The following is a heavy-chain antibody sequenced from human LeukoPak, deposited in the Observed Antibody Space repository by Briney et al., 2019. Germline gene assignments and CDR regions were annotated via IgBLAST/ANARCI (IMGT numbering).Heavy chain of an antibody. CDR2: IYYSGST. V-gene: IGHV4-39*01. Sequence: PSETLSLTCTVSGGSIISSSYYWGWIRQPPGKGLEWIGSIYYSGSTYYNPSLKSRVTISVDTSKNQFSLKLSSVTAADTAVYYCAGTYYDILTGYYPEYYFDYWGQGTLVTVSS. CDR1: GGSIISSSYY. D-gene: IGHD3-9*01. J-gene: IGHJ4*02. CDR3: AGTYYDILTGYYPEYYFDY.